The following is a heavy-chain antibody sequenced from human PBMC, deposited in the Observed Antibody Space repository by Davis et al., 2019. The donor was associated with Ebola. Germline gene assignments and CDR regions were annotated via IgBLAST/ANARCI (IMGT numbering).Heavy chain of an antibody. CDR2: ISTSSNYI. J-gene: IGHJ4*02. CDR3: AKAFMYGGDY. D-gene: IGHD2-8*01. V-gene: IGHV3-21*01. CDR1: GFSFSIYT. Sequence: GESLKISCAASGFSFSIYTMHWVRQAPGKGLEWVSSISTSSNYIFNADSVKGRFTISRDNAKNTLYLQMNSLRVEDTAVYYCAKAFMYGGDYWGQGTLVTVSS.